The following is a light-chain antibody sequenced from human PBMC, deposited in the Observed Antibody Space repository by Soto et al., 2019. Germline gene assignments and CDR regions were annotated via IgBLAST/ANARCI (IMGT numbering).Light chain of an antibody. V-gene: IGKV3-20*01. CDR3: QQFGSPVT. J-gene: IGKJ3*01. CDR1: QSVSSSY. Sequence: EIVLTQSPGTLSLSPGERATLSCRASQSVSSSYLAWYQHKPGQAPRPLIYGASTRATGIPDRFSGSGSGTDFTLTISRLEPEDFAVYFCQQFGSPVTFVPGTKVDLK. CDR2: GAS.